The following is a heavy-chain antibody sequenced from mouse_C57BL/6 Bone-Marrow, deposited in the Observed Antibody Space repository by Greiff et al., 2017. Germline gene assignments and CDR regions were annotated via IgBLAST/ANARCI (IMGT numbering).Heavy chain of an antibody. CDR1: GYTFTSYW. J-gene: IGHJ3*01. CDR2: IDPSDSYT. Sequence: VQLQQPGAELVRPGTSVKLSCKASGYTFTSYWMHWVKQRPGQGLEWIGVIDPSDSYTNSNQKFKGKATLTVDTSSSTAYMQLSSLTSEDSAVYYCASGDPGPWFSYWGQGTLVTVSA. CDR3: ASGDPGPWFSY. V-gene: IGHV1-59*01.